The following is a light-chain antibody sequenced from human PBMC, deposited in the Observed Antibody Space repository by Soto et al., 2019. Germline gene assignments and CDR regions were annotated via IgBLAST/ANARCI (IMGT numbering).Light chain of an antibody. J-gene: IGKJ1*01. Sequence: DLQIAQSPSTPAGSVGGRVTITCRASQTISSWLAWYQQKPGKAPKLLIYKASTLKSGGPSRFSGSGSGTEFTLTISSLQPDDFATYYCQHYNSYSEALGQGTKVDI. CDR1: QTISSW. V-gene: IGKV1-5*03. CDR2: KAS. CDR3: QHYNSYSEA.